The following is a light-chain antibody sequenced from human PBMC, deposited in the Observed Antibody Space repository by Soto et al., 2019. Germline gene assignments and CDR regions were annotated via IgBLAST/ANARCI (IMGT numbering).Light chain of an antibody. CDR2: DVS. Sequence: QSVLTQPASMSGSPGQSITISCTGTSSDVGGYNYVSWYQQHPGKAPKLMIYDVSYRPSGVSDRFSGFKSGNTASLTISGLQSEDEADYYCDSYTSGSSYVFGTGTKVTVL. V-gene: IGLV2-14*01. CDR1: SSDVGGYNY. J-gene: IGLJ1*01. CDR3: DSYTSGSSYV.